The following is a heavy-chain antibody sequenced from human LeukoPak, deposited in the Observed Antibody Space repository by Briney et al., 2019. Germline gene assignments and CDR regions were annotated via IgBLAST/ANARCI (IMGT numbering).Heavy chain of an antibody. CDR2: ISYDGSNK. CDR1: GFTFSSYG. CDR3: AKDGSRFGEFQGPGEAFDI. V-gene: IGHV3-30*18. D-gene: IGHD3-10*01. Sequence: PGGSLRLSCAASGFTFSSYGMHWVCQAPGKGLEWVAVISYDGSNKYYADSVKGRFTISRDNSKNTLYLQMNSLRAEDTAVYYCAKDGSRFGEFQGPGEAFDIWGQGTMVTVSS. J-gene: IGHJ3*02.